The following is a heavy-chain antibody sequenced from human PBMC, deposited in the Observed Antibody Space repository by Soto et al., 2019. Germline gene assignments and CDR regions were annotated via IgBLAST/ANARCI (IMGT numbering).Heavy chain of an antibody. D-gene: IGHD6-13*01. CDR2: IGTAGDT. CDR3: ARGRVDPIAAAGSWYYYYYMDV. CDR1: GFTFSSYD. J-gene: IGHJ6*03. Sequence: SLRLSCAASGFTFSSYDMHWVRQATGKGLEWVSAIGTAGDTYYPGSVKGRFTISRENAKNSLYLQMNSLRAGDTAVYYCARGRVDPIAAAGSWYYYYYMDVWGKGTTVTVS. V-gene: IGHV3-13*01.